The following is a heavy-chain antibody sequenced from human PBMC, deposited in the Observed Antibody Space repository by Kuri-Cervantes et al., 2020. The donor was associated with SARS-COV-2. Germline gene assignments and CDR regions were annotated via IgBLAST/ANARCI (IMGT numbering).Heavy chain of an antibody. CDR3: ARDPDSSGWYAGDAFDI. CDR1: GFTFSSYW. V-gene: IGHV3-74*01. Sequence: LSLTGAASGFTFSSYWMHWVRQAPGKGLVWVSRINSDGSSTSYADSVKGRFTISRDNAKNTLYLQMNSLRAEDTAVYYCARDPDSSGWYAGDAFDIWGQGTMVTVSS. J-gene: IGHJ3*02. CDR2: INSDGSST. D-gene: IGHD6-19*01.